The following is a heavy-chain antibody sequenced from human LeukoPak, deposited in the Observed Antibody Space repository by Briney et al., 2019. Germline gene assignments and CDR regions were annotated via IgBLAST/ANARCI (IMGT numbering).Heavy chain of an antibody. CDR2: IYHSGST. Sequence: SGTLSLTCAVSGGSISSSNWWSWVRQPPGKGLEWIGEIYHSGSTNYNPSLKSRVTISADRSKNQFSLKLSSVTAADTAVYYCARDGDSSGWTRSDYWGQGTLVIVSS. CDR1: GGSISSSNW. V-gene: IGHV4-4*02. CDR3: ARDGDSSGWTRSDY. D-gene: IGHD6-19*01. J-gene: IGHJ4*02.